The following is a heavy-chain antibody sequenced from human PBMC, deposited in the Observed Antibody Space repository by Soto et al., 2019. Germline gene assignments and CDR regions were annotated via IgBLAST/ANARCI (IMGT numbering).Heavy chain of an antibody. D-gene: IGHD5-18*01. J-gene: IGHJ5*02. CDR2: IFSSGST. Sequence: SETLSLTCTVSGGSISIIGSFWGWFRQPPGKALEWLGNIFSSGSTYYNPSLKSRVTISIDTSKNQFSLRLSSMTAADTAVYFCAAGYTYGCFDPWGQGTQVTSPQ. CDR1: GGSISIIGSF. V-gene: IGHV4-39*01. CDR3: AAGYTYGCFDP.